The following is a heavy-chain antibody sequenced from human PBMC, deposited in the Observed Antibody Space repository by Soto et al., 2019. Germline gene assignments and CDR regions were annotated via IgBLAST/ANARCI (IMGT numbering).Heavy chain of an antibody. Sequence: SETLSLTCTASGGSLSSYDWSWIRQPAGEGLEWSGRIYTSGSTKYYPSLKSRVTMLVDTSKPKYSRKMSSVTAANAVEYYCARERHTTRYYYDSSGYYRFDYWDQGTLVNVSS. V-gene: IGHV4-4*07. J-gene: IGHJ4*02. CDR1: GGSLSSYD. CDR3: ARERHTTRYYYDSSGYYRFDY. CDR2: IYTSGST. D-gene: IGHD3-22*01.